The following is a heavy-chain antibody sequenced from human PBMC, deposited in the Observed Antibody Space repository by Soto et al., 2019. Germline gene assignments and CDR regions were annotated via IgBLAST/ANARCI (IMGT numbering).Heavy chain of an antibody. D-gene: IGHD6-19*01. CDR1: RVTFSKFI. CDR2: IIPIFGTA. Sequence: ASVKVSCKASRVTFSKFIVTWVRQAPGLGLEWVGGIIPIFGTANYAQKFQGRVTITADESTSTSYMEVNSLRSEDTAVYYCAKVRYSSPMGYYYGMDVWGQGTTVTVSS. V-gene: IGHV1-69*13. J-gene: IGHJ6*02. CDR3: AKVRYSSPMGYYYGMDV.